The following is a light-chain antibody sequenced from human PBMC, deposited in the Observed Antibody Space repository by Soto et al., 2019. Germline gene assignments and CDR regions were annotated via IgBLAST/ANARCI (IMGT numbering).Light chain of an antibody. CDR1: QSVSSY. CDR2: DAS. J-gene: IGKJ5*01. CDR3: QQRSNLPPT. V-gene: IGKV3-11*01. Sequence: EIVMTQSPATLSVSPGGRATLYCRASQSVSSYLAWYQQKPGQAPRLLIYDASKRATGIPARFSGSGSGTDFTLTISSLEPEDFAVYYCQQRSNLPPTFGQGTRLEIK.